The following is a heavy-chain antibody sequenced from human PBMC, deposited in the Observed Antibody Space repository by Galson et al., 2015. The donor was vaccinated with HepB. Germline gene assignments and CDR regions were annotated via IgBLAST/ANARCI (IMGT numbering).Heavy chain of an antibody. D-gene: IGHD2-2*01. J-gene: IGHJ6*02. CDR2: INHSGST. Sequence: TLSLTCAVYGGSFSGYYWSWIRQPPGKGLEWIGEINHSGSTNYNPSLKSRVTISVDTSKNQFSLKLSSVTAADTAVYYCASLSPLPYQRGLYYYYGMDVWGQGTTVTVSS. CDR3: ASLSPLPYQRGLYYYYGMDV. V-gene: IGHV4-34*01. CDR1: GGSFSGYY.